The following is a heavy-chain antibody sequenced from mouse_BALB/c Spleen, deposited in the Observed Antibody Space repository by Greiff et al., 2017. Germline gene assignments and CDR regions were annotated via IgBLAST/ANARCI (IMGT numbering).Heavy chain of an antibody. J-gene: IGHJ4*01. CDR2: ISTYYGNT. CDR3: ARGYYGSSYVKAMDY. D-gene: IGHD1-1*01. CDR1: SYTFTDYA. V-gene: IGHV1-67*01. Sequence: QVQLQQSGPGLVRPGVSVKISCKGSSYTFTDYAMHWVKQSHAKSLEWIGVISTYYGNTNYNQKFKGKATMTVDKSSSTAYMELARLTSEDSAVYYCARGYYGSSYVKAMDYWGQGTSVTVSS.